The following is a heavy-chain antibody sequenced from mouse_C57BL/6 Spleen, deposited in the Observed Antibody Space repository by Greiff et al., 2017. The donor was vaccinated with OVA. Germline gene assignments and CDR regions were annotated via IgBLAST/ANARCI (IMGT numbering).Heavy chain of an antibody. Sequence: EVKLMESGPGLVKPSQSLSLTCSVTGYSITSGYYWNWIRPFPGNKLEWMGYISYDGSNNYNPSLKNRISITRDTTKNQFFLKLHLLTTEDTATYYCARDRGLRRGTYYAMDYWGQGTSVTVSS. CDR2: ISYDGSN. CDR1: GYSITSGYY. CDR3: ARDRGLRRGTYYAMDY. D-gene: IGHD2-4*01. V-gene: IGHV3-6*01. J-gene: IGHJ4*01.